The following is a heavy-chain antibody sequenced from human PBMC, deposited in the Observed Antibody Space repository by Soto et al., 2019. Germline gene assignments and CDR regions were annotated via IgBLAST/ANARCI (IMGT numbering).Heavy chain of an antibody. CDR3: ARDRGVRGVMFDY. J-gene: IGHJ4*02. Sequence: GGSLRLSCAASGFTFSSYAMHWVRQAPGKGLEWVAVISYDGSNKYYADSVKGRFTISRDNSKNTLYLQMNSLRAEDTAVYYCARDRGVRGVMFDYWGQGTLVTVSS. V-gene: IGHV3-30-3*01. CDR1: GFTFSSYA. CDR2: ISYDGSNK. D-gene: IGHD3-10*01.